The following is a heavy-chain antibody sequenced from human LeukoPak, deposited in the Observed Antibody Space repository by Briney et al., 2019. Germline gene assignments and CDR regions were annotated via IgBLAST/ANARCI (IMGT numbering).Heavy chain of an antibody. CDR2: INHSGST. D-gene: IGHD3-3*01. V-gene: IGHV4-34*01. CDR1: GGSFSGYY. J-gene: IGHJ3*01. CDR3: ARGFSAFDF. Sequence: SETLSLTCAVYGGSFSGYYWSWIRQPPGKGLEWIGEINHSGSTYYNPSLKGRFTISVDTSKNQFSLKLTSVTAADTAVYYCARGFSAFDFWGQGTMVIVSP.